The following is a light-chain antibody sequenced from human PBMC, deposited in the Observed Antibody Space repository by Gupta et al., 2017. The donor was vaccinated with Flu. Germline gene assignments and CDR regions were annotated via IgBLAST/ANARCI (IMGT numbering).Light chain of an antibody. Sequence: EIVMTQSPATLSVSPGDRVTLSCGASQSIWTNLDWYQQKPGQAPRRLIYDASTRATGVPARFSGSGSGTEFTLTISSLQSEDFAVYYCKQYHNWPQTFGQGTKLEIK. J-gene: IGKJ2*01. CDR3: KQYHNWPQT. V-gene: IGKV3-15*01. CDR1: QSIWTN. CDR2: DAS.